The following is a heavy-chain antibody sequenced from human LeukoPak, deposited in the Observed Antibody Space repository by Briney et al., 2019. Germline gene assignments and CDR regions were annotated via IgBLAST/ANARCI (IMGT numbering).Heavy chain of an antibody. CDR3: ARDQYSGHWYYALDI. CDR2: ISSSNSVI. Sequence: PGGSLRLSCAASGFTFSSYSMNWVRQAPGKGLEWVSYISSSNSVIYYADSVKGRFTISRDNAKNSLYLQMNSLRDEDTAVYYCARDQYSGHWYYALDIWGQGTMVTVSS. J-gene: IGHJ3*02. CDR1: GFTFSSYS. D-gene: IGHD6-19*01. V-gene: IGHV3-48*02.